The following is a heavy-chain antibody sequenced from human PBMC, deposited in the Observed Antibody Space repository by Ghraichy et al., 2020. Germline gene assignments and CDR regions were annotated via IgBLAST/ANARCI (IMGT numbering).Heavy chain of an antibody. D-gene: IGHD2-15*01. V-gene: IGHV4-59*01. J-gene: IGHJ6*02. CDR2: IYYSGST. CDR1: GGSISSYY. Sequence: SETLSLTCTVSGGSISSYYWSWIRQPPGKGLEWIGYIYYSGSTNYNPSLKSRVTISVDTSKNQFSLKLSSVTAADTAVYYCARDFLLAATPQNYYYYYGMDVWGQGTTVTVSS. CDR3: ARDFLLAATPQNYYYYYGMDV.